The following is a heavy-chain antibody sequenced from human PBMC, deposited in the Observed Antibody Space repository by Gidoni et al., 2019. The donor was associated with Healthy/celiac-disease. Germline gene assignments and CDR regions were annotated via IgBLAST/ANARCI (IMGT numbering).Heavy chain of an antibody. V-gene: IGHV1-46*01. Sequence: QVQLVQSGAEVKKPGASVKVSCQASGYPFTSYYIHWVRQAPGQGLAWMGIINPSGGSTTYSQKFQGRVTMTRDTSTSTVYMELSSLRFEDTVVYYCARGGHYYDSSGYYDPLDSWGQGTLVTVSS. CDR3: ARGGHYYDSSGYYDPLDS. J-gene: IGHJ4*02. CDR2: INPSGGST. CDR1: GYPFTSYY. D-gene: IGHD3-22*01.